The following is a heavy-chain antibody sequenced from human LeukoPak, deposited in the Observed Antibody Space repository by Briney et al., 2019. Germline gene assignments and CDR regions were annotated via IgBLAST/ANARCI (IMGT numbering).Heavy chain of an antibody. CDR1: GFTFSSYG. CDR2: IWYGGSNK. CDR3: ARRFGDDAFDI. J-gene: IGHJ3*02. Sequence: GRSLRLSCAASGFTFSSYGMHWVRQAPGKGLEWVAVIWYGGSNKYYTDSVKGRFTISRDNSKNTPNLQMNSLRAEDTAVYYCARRFGDDAFDIWGQGTVVTVSS. D-gene: IGHD3-10*01. V-gene: IGHV3-33*01.